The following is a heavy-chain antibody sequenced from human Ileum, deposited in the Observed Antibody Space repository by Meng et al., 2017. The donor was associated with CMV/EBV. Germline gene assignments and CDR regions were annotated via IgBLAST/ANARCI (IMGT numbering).Heavy chain of an antibody. CDR1: GFSFRSYS. V-gene: IGHV3-30*04. D-gene: IGHD6-13*01. Sequence: GFSFRSYSNPWVRQAPGKGLWWVAVQSDDGSNKYYADSVKGRFTLSRDNSKTTLYLQMNSLRAEDTAAYYCARDPGIAAAGMGFDYWGQGTLVTVSS. J-gene: IGHJ4*02. CDR2: QSDDGSNK. CDR3: ARDPGIAAAGMGFDY.